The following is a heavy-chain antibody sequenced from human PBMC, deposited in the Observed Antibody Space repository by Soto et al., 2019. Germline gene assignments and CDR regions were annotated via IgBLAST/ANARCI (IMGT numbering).Heavy chain of an antibody. Sequence: QVGLQESGPGLVKPSETLSLTCTVSGYSISNYYWTWVRQSPGKGLEWIGYILYSGSTNYNPSLMSRVAMSVDTSKNQVFLKLPSVSAADTAVYYCARERTTGTAWARSFHYYGLDVWGRGTTVIVS. V-gene: IGHV4-59*12. J-gene: IGHJ6*02. D-gene: IGHD1-26*01. CDR3: ARERTTGTAWARSFHYYGLDV. CDR2: ILYSGST. CDR1: GYSISNYY.